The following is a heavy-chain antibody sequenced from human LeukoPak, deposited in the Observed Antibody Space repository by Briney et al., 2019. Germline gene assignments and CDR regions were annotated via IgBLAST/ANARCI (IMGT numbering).Heavy chain of an antibody. V-gene: IGHV4-34*01. J-gene: IGHJ4*02. CDR3: AREVGATRGFDY. CDR2: INHSGST. D-gene: IGHD1-26*01. Sequence: SETLSLTCAVYGGSFSGYYWSWIRQPPGKGLEWIGEINHSGSTNYNPSLKSRVTISLDTSKNQFSLKLSSVTAADTAVYYYAREVGATRGFDYWGQGTLVTVSS. CDR1: GGSFSGYY.